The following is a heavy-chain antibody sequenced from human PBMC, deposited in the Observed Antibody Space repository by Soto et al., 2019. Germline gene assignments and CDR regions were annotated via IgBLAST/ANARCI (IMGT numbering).Heavy chain of an antibody. D-gene: IGHD2-15*01. V-gene: IGHV3-23*01. J-gene: IGHJ4*02. CDR2: ISVSGDRT. Sequence: EVQVLESGGGLVHPGGSLRLSCAASGFTFNKYEMSWVRRAPGKGLEWVSFISVSGDRTYYADSVKGRFTISRDNSKSTLFLQMNSLSAEDTAVYYWAKGGWLDYGGQGTLVTVSS. CDR1: GFTFNKYE. CDR3: AKGGWLDY.